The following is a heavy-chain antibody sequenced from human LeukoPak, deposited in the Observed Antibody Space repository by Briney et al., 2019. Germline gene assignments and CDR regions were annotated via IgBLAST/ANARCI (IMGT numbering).Heavy chain of an antibody. CDR3: ARATSNGACDY. D-gene: IGHD6-25*01. CDR2: IYYSGST. Sequence: SETLSLTCTVSGGSISSYYWSWIRQPPGKGLEWIGYIYYSGSTNYNPSLKSRVTISVDTSKNQFSLKLSSVTAADTAVYYCARATSNGACDYWGQGTLVTVSS. CDR1: GGSISSYY. J-gene: IGHJ4*02. V-gene: IGHV4-59*01.